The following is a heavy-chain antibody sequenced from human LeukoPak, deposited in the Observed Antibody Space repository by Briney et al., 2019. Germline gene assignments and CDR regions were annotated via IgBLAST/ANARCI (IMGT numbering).Heavy chain of an antibody. Sequence: GGSLRLSCAASGFTVSSNYMSWVRQAPGKGLEWVSVIYSGGSTYYADSAKGRFTISRDNSKNTLYLQMNSLRAEDTAVYYCARAYDYGDYAFDAFDIWGQGTMVTVSS. CDR1: GFTVSSNY. J-gene: IGHJ3*02. CDR3: ARAYDYGDYAFDAFDI. D-gene: IGHD4-17*01. CDR2: IYSGGST. V-gene: IGHV3-53*01.